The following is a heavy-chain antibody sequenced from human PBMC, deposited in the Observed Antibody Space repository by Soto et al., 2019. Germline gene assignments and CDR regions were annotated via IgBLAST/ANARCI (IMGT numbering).Heavy chain of an antibody. CDR2: IYYSGNT. CDR3: ARDGPDCSGGSCWFDP. J-gene: IGHJ5*02. Sequence: SETLSLTCTVSDGSISTYYWTWIRQPPGKGLEWIGYIYYSGNTNYNPSIKSRITISVDTSKNQFSLKLNSVTAADTAVYYCARDGPDCSGGSCWFDPWGQGTLVTVSS. V-gene: IGHV4-59*01. CDR1: DGSISTYY. D-gene: IGHD2-15*01.